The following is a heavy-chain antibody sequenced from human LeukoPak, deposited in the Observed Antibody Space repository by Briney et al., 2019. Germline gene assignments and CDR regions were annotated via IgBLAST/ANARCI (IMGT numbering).Heavy chain of an antibody. CDR1: GYTFTGYY. CDR3: ARRVVVAAESSYNWFDP. D-gene: IGHD2-15*01. J-gene: IGHJ5*02. V-gene: IGHV1-2*02. CDR2: INPNSGGT. Sequence: ASVKVSCKASGYTFTGYYMHWVRQAPGQGLEWMGWINPNSGGTNYAQKFQGRVTMTRDTSISTAYMELSRLRSDDTAVYYCARRVVVAAESSYNWFDPWGQGTLVTVSS.